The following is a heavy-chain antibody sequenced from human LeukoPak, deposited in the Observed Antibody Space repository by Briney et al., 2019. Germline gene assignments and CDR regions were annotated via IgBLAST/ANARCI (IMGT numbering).Heavy chain of an antibody. D-gene: IGHD3-16*02. J-gene: IGHJ6*02. CDR2: IYSGGST. V-gene: IGHV3-53*01. Sequence: PGGSLRLSCAASGFTVSSNYMSWVRQAPGKGLEWVSVIYSGGSTYYADSVKGRFTISRDNSKNTLYLQMNSLKAEDTAVYYCARVGSPYRAHGMDVWGQGTTVTVSS. CDR1: GFTVSSNY. CDR3: ARVGSPYRAHGMDV.